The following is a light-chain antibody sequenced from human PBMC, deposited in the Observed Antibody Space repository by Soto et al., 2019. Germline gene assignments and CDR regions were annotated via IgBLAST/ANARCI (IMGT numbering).Light chain of an antibody. CDR3: MQPLQTPWT. CDR2: LGS. V-gene: IGKV2-28*01. Sequence: DIVMTQSPLSLPVTPGEPASISCRSSQGLLHSNGYNYLDWYLQRPGQSPQVLIYLGSNRASGVPDRFSGSGSGTDFTLKISRVEAEDVGVYYCMQPLQTPWTFGQGTKGDIK. J-gene: IGKJ1*01. CDR1: QGLLHSNGYNY.